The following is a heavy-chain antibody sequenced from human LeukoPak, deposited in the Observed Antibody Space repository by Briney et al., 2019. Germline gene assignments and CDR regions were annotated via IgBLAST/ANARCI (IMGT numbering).Heavy chain of an antibody. CDR3: ARVAAGIGFFQH. V-gene: IGHV4-39*07. CDR1: GGSISSGGYY. D-gene: IGHD6-13*01. Sequence: SETLSLTCTVSGGSISSGGYYWGWIRQPPGKGLEWIGNIHHSGSTYYNPSLKSRVTTSVDTSKNQLSLKLSSVTAADTAVYYCARVAAGIGFFQHWGQGTLVTVSS. J-gene: IGHJ1*01. CDR2: IHHSGST.